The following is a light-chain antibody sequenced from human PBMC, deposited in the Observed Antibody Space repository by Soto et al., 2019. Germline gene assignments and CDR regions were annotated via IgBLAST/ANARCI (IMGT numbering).Light chain of an antibody. V-gene: IGKV1-39*01. J-gene: IGKJ1*01. CDR3: QQSYSRVT. CDR1: QSIGTY. Sequence: DIQMTQSPSSLSASVGDRVTITCRASQSIGTYLNWYRQKPGKAPKLLIYKASSLESGVPSRFSGSRSGTDFTLTISSLQPEDFATYYCQQSYSRVTFGQGTKVDI. CDR2: KAS.